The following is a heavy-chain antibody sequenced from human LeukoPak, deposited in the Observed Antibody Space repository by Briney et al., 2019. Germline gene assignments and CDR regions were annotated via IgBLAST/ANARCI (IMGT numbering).Heavy chain of an antibody. CDR2: ICGSGGST. V-gene: IGHV3-23*01. CDR1: GFTFSSYA. D-gene: IGHD6-19*01. Sequence: GGSLRLSCAASGFTFSSYAMSWVRQAPGKGLEWVSAICGSGGSTYYADSVKGRFTISRDNSKNTLYLPMNSLRAEDTAVYYCAKDPGSGWYKDGYWGQGTLVTVSS. J-gene: IGHJ4*02. CDR3: AKDPGSGWYKDGY.